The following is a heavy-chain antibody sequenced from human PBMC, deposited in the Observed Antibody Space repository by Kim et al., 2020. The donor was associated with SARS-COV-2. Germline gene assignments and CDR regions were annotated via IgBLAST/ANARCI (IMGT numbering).Heavy chain of an antibody. V-gene: IGHV3-11*01. D-gene: IGHD6-19*01. Sequence: VYYAESVQGRFTISRDNANNLLFQEMSSRTAEDTAVYYCARMYSRRAGTDYWGQGTVVTVSS. CDR2: V. CDR3: ARMYSRRAGTDY. J-gene: IGHJ4*02.